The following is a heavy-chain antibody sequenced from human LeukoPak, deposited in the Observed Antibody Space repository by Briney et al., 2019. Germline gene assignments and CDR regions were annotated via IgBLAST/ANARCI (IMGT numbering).Heavy chain of an antibody. Sequence: QAGGSLRLSCMASGFSFSTTWMTWVRQAPGKGLEWVANIKEDGSETRYVDSVKGRFTISRDNAENSLYLQMHRLRDEDTAVYFCARDPYKHNDYGNYGAFDIWGHGTMVTVSS. D-gene: IGHD4-11*01. CDR1: GFSFSTTW. CDR2: IKEDGSET. V-gene: IGHV3-7*01. CDR3: ARDPYKHNDYGNYGAFDI. J-gene: IGHJ3*02.